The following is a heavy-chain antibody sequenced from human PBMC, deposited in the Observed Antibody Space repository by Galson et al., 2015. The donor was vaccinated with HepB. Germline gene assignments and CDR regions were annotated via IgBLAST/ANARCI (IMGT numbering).Heavy chain of an antibody. CDR1: GGSMSSYY. V-gene: IGHV4-59*01. Sequence: ETLSLTCSVSGGSMSSYYWNWIRQVPGKGLEWIGYIYYSGSTDYNPSLKSRVSISVDTPKNQFSLMLSSVTAADTAIYYCARARLTTWIDFDYWGQGTLVTVSS. D-gene: IGHD2/OR15-2a*01. CDR3: ARARLTTWIDFDY. CDR2: IYYSGST. J-gene: IGHJ4*02.